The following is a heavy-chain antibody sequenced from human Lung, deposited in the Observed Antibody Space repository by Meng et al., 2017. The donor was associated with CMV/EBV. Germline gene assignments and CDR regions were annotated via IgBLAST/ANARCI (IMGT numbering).Heavy chain of an antibody. J-gene: IGHJ6*02. D-gene: IGHD2-2*02. Sequence: ASVXVSCKASGYTFTSYGISWVRQAPGQGLEWMGWISAYNGNTNYAQKLQGRVTMTTDTSTSTAYMELRSLRSDDTAVYYCARNPLYCSSTSCYIPGNYYYYYGIDVWGQGTTVTSP. V-gene: IGHV1-18*01. CDR3: ARNPLYCSSTSCYIPGNYYYYYGIDV. CDR2: ISAYNGNT. CDR1: GYTFTSYG.